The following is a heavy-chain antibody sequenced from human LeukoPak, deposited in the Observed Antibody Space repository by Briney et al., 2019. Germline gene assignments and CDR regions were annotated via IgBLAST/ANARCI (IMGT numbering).Heavy chain of an antibody. CDR3: ARDRSGSPGSLYYYYYMDV. D-gene: IGHD3-10*01. CDR2: IYHSGST. V-gene: IGHV4-59*11. J-gene: IGHJ6*03. CDR1: GGPMNNHYY. Sequence: PSETLSLTCTVSGGPMNNHYYSWVRQPPGKGLEWIGYIYHSGSTYYNPSLKSRVTISVDRSKNQLSLKLSSVTAADTAVYYCARDRSGSPGSLYYYYYMDVWGKGTTVTVSS.